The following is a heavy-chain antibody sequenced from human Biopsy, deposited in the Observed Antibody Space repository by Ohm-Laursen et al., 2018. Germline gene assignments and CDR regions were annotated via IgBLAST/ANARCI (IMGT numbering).Heavy chain of an antibody. CDR2: ISPYNGDT. CDR3: ARDRWPHVTLLGLVVFDF. CDR1: GYSFTNYG. V-gene: IGHV1-18*01. Sequence: SMKVSCKASGYSFTNYGISWVRQAPGQGLEWMGWISPYNGDTDYAQKLQGRVTMTTDTSTSTAYMDLRSLRSDDTAVYYCARDRWPHVTLLGLVVFDFWGQGTLVIVSS. J-gene: IGHJ4*02. D-gene: IGHD3-3*01.